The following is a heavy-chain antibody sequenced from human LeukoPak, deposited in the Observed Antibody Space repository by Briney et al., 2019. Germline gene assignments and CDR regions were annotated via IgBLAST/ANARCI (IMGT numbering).Heavy chain of an antibody. CDR1: GFTFSSYA. J-gene: IGHJ6*04. CDR3: ARDPGGYSSGGELDV. V-gene: IGHV3-23*01. CDR2: ISGSGGST. D-gene: IGHD6-19*01. Sequence: GGSLRLSCAASGFTFSSYAVSWVRQAPGKGLEWVSAISGSGGSTYYADSVKGRFTISRDNAKNSLYLQMNSLRAEDMAVYYCARDPGGYSSGGELDVWGKGTTVTVSS.